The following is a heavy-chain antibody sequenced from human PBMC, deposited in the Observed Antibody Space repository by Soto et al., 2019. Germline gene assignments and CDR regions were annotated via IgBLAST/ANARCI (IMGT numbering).Heavy chain of an antibody. V-gene: IGHV4-59*01. J-gene: IGHJ5*02. CDR2: IYYSGST. Sequence: LCLTYSVAGGSSGSYGWSWIRQPPGNGLEWIGYIYYSGSTNYNPSLKSRVTISVDTSKNQFSLKLSSVTAADTAVYYCARDRHGTIVRGVTFWFAPRRQGTPVTVSP. CDR1: GGSSGSYG. CDR3: ARDRHGTIVRGVTFWFAP. D-gene: IGHD3-10*01.